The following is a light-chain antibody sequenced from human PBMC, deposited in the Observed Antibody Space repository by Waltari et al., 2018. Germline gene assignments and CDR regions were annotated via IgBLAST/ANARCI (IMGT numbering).Light chain of an antibody. CDR3: HQYNNWPPWT. CDR2: DAS. V-gene: IGKV3-15*01. J-gene: IGKJ1*01. CDR1: QSVSRN. Sequence: ETVMTQSPATLFVSPGERATLSCRASQSVSRNLAWYQQKPGQAPRLLIYDASSWATGIPARFSGSESGTEFTLTISSLQSEDFAIYHCHQYNNWPPWTFGQGTKVEIK.